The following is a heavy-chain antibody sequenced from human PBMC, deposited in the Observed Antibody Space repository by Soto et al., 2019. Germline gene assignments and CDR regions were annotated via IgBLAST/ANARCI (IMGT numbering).Heavy chain of an antibody. CDR1: GFSLITSGMC. J-gene: IGHJ6*02. D-gene: IGHD4-4*01. Sequence: SCPTLVNTSQTLTLTCTFSGFSLITSGMCVSWIRQPPGKALECLSLIDWDDDKYYSTSLKTRLTISKDTSKNQVVRTMTNMDPVDTATYYCARIPASNYFYGMDVWGQGTTVTVSS. CDR3: ARIPASNYFYGMDV. V-gene: IGHV2-70*01. CDR2: IDWDDDK.